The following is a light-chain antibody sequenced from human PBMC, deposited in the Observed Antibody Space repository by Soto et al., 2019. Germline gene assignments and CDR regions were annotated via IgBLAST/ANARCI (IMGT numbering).Light chain of an antibody. CDR3: NPYAGGNTYV. Sequence: QSVLTQPPAASGSPGQSVTISCTGTSSDVGRYNYVSWYQQHPGKAPRLIIYEVSKRPSGVPDRFSGSKSGNTAPLTVSGLQAEYEGDYYCNPYAGGNTYVFGTGTKLTVL. CDR1: SSDVGRYNY. J-gene: IGLJ1*01. V-gene: IGLV2-8*01. CDR2: EVS.